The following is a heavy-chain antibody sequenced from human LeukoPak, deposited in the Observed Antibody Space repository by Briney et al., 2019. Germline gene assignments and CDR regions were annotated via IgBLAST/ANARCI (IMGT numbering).Heavy chain of an antibody. J-gene: IGHJ4*02. CDR2: ISSSSSYI. V-gene: IGHV3-21*01. CDR3: AAGYKYDRGNYYWDDY. D-gene: IGHD3-22*01. Sequence: NSGGSLRLSCAASGLTFSSYSMNWVRQAPGKGLEWVSFISSSSSYIYYADSVKGRFTISRDNGKNSLYLEMNSLRAEDTAVYYCAAGYKYDRGNYYWDDYWGRGTLVTVSS. CDR1: GLTFSSYS.